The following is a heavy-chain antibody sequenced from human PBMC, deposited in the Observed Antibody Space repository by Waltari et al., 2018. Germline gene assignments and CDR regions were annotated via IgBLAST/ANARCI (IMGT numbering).Heavy chain of an antibody. Sequence: QVRLQESGPGLVKPSQTLSLTCTVSGGSVSSTDHYWSWIRQPPGLDLEWMGYIYQSGTTYFNPSLKSQVVMSVDASSNQFSLKLTSVTAADTAVYYCARLRVSSGSFFPDYWGQGTVVTVSS. J-gene: IGHJ4*02. D-gene: IGHD3-22*01. V-gene: IGHV4-30-4*01. CDR1: GGSVSSTDHY. CDR3: ARLRVSSGSFFPDY. CDR2: IYQSGTT.